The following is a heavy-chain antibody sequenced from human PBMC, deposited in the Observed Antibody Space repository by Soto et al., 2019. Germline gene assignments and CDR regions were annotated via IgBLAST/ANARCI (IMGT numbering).Heavy chain of an antibody. CDR1: GGSISSYY. J-gene: IGHJ4*02. CDR3: ARLYSSSSGKNFDY. V-gene: IGHV4-59*01. D-gene: IGHD6-6*01. Sequence: DTLSLTCTVSGGSISSYYWSWIRQPPGKGLEWIGYIYNSGSTSYNPSLKSRVTISVDTSKNQFSLKLSSVTAADTAVYYCARLYSSSSGKNFDYWGRGTLVTVSS. CDR2: IYNSGST.